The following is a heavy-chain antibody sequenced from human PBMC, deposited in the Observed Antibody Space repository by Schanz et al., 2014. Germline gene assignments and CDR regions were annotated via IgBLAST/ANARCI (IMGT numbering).Heavy chain of an antibody. CDR3: ARGGSGSHYRLDY. Sequence: EVQLVESGGGLVQPGGSLRLSCTASGFTFSSYSMNWVRQAPGKGLEWVSYVSRSTPDIYYADSMKGRFTVSRDNAENALYLQMTSLRAEDTGLYFCARGGSGSHYRLDYWGQGTLVTVSS. V-gene: IGHV3-48*01. J-gene: IGHJ4*02. CDR1: GFTFSSYS. D-gene: IGHD1-26*01. CDR2: VSRSTPDI.